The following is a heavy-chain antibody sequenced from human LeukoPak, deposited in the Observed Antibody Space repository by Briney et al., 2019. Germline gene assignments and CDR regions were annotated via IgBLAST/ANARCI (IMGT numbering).Heavy chain of an antibody. D-gene: IGHD2-15*01. CDR2: MNPNSGNT. V-gene: IGHV1-8*01. Sequence: ASVKVSRKASGYTFTSYDINWVRQATGQGLEWMGWMNPNSGNTGYAQKFQGRVTMTRNTSISTAYMELSSLTSEDTAVYYCARGYCNGGSCFRFDPWGQGTLVTVSS. J-gene: IGHJ5*02. CDR1: GYTFTSYD. CDR3: ARGYCNGGSCFRFDP.